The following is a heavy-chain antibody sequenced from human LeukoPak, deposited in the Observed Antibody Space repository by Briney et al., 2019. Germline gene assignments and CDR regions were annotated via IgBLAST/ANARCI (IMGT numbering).Heavy chain of an antibody. D-gene: IGHD2-2*01. CDR3: ARVVAGATPFFDY. V-gene: IGHV4-59*11. CDR2: ISYSGIT. Sequence: MASETLSLTCTVSGGSISNHYWTWIRQPPGKGLEWIGYISYSGITNYNPSLKSRVTISVDMSKNQFSLKLTSVTAADTAVYYCARVVAGATPFFDYWGQGTLVTVSS. CDR1: GGSISNHY. J-gene: IGHJ4*02.